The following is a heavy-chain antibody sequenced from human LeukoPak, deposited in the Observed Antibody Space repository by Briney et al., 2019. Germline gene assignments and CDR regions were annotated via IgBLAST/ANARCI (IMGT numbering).Heavy chain of an antibody. V-gene: IGHV3-7*03. Sequence: GGSLRLSCEASGFTFSSYWMSWVRQAPGKGLEWVANIKTDGGEEYYVDSVKGRFTISRDNAKNSLYLQMNSLRAEDTAVYYCARDYTGYFPWGQGTLVIVSS. CDR3: ARDYTGYFP. CDR2: IKTDGGEE. D-gene: IGHD3-9*01. CDR1: GFTFSSYW. J-gene: IGHJ5*02.